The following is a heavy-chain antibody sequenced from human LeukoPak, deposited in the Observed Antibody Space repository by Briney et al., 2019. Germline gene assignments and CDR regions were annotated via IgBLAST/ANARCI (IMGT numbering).Heavy chain of an antibody. V-gene: IGHV4-39*01. Sequence: SETLSLTGTVSGGSISSSSYYWGWIRQPPGKGLEWIGSIYYSGSTYYNPSLKSRVTISVDTSKNQFSLKLSSVTAADTAVYYCSAGRVANFDYWGQGTLVTVSS. CDR2: IYYSGST. J-gene: IGHJ4*02. CDR1: GGSISSSSYY. CDR3: SAGRVANFDY.